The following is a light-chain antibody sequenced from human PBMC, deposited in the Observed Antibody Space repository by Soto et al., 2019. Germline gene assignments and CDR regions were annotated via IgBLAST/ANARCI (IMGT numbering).Light chain of an antibody. CDR1: SSNIGAGYD. CDR3: QSYDSTLNGHVI. V-gene: IGLV1-40*01. J-gene: IGLJ2*01. Sequence: QSVLTQPPSVSGAPGQRVTISCTGSSSNIGAGYDVHWYHQLPGTAPKLLIYGNNNRPSGVPDRFSGSKSGTSASLAITGLQAEDEADYYCQSYDSTLNGHVIFGGGTQLTVL. CDR2: GNN.